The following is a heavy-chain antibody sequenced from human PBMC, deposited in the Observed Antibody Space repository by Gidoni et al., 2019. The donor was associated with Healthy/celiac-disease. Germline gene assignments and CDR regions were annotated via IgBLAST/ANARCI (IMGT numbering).Heavy chain of an antibody. CDR1: GFSLSTSGVG. CDR3: AHSTDYYDSSGYQN. V-gene: IGHV2-5*02. J-gene: IGHJ4*02. D-gene: IGHD3-22*01. Sequence: QITLKESGPTLVKPTQPLTLTCTFSGFSLSTSGVGVGWIRQPPGKALEWLALIYWDDDKRYSPSLKSRLTITKDTSKNQVVLTRTNMDPVDTATYYCAHSTDYYDSSGYQNWGQGTLVTVSS. CDR2: IYWDDDK.